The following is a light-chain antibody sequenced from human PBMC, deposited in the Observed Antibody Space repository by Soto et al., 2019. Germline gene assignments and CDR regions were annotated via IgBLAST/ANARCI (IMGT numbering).Light chain of an antibody. CDR1: QSVSSN. V-gene: IGKV3D-15*01. J-gene: IGKJ2*01. CDR2: GAS. Sequence: VMTQSPATLSVSPGERATLSCRASQSVSSNLAWYQQKPGQAPRLLIYGASTRATGIPARFSGSGSGTEFILTISSRQSEDFSVYYCRQYDHCSLYTFGRGTKLEIK. CDR3: RQYDHCSLYT.